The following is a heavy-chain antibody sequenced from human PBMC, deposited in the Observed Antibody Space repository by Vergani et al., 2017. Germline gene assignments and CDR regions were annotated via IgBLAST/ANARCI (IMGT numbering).Heavy chain of an antibody. CDR2: ISSSSSYI. CDR1: GFTFSSYS. CDR3: ARLSYLYPMTTVTRGYFDY. Sequence: VQLVESGGGVVQPGGSLRLSCAASGFTFSSYSMNWVRQAPGKGLEWVSSISSSSSYIYYADSVKGRFTISRDNAKNSLYLQMNSLRAEDTAVYYCARLSYLYPMTTVTRGYFDYWGQGTLVTVSS. D-gene: IGHD4-11*01. V-gene: IGHV3-21*01. J-gene: IGHJ4*02.